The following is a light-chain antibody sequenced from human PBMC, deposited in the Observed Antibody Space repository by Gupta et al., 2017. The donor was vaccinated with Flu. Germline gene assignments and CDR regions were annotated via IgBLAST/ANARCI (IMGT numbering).Light chain of an antibody. Sequence: PSSLSASVGDRVTITCQASQEISKYLNWYQQKPGKAPKLLIYDTSKVETGVPSRFSGSGSGTDFTFTISSLQPEDFATYYCQQYDNPPLTFGQGTQVEIK. CDR3: QQYDNPPLT. CDR2: DTS. J-gene: IGKJ5*01. V-gene: IGKV1-33*01. CDR1: QEISKY.